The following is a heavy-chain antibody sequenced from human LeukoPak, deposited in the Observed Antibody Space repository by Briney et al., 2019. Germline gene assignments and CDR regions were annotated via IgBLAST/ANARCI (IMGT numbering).Heavy chain of an antibody. D-gene: IGHD3-10*01. V-gene: IGHV3-33*01. J-gene: IGHJ6*02. Sequence: GRSLRLSCAASGFTFSSYGMRWVRQAPGKGLEWVAVIWYDGSNKYYADSVKGRFTISRDNSKNTLYLQMNSLRAEDTAVYYCARDRYGSGSYYYYYYGMDVWGQGTTVTVSS. CDR3: ARDRYGSGSYYYYYYGMDV. CDR2: IWYDGSNK. CDR1: GFTFSSYG.